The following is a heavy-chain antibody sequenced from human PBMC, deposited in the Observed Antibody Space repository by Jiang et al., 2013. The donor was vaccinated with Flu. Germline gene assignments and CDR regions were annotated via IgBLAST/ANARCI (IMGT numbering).Heavy chain of an antibody. V-gene: IGHV1-69*02. J-gene: IGHJ4*02. CDR1: EAPSAATR. CDR2: PSPILGIT. Sequence: GAEVKKPGSAVKVSCRVSEAPSAATRSAGCDRPLDKDLSGWEGPSPILGITNSAQKFQDRVTINADKSTSTVYMELSSLRSEDTAVYYCGTGSIVVASPIDDWGQGTLVTVSS. D-gene: IGHD6-19*01. CDR3: GTGSIVVASPIDD.